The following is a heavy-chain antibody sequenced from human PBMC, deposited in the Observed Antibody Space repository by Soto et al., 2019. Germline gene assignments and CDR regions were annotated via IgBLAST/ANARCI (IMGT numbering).Heavy chain of an antibody. CDR3: AREKPEYCSGGSCYRDAFDI. Sequence: PGGSLRLSCAASGFTFSSYAMHWVRQAPGKGLEYVSAISSNGGSTYYANSVKGRFTISRDNSKNTLYLQMGSLRAEDMAVYYWAREKPEYCSGGSCYRDAFDIWGQGTMVTVSS. J-gene: IGHJ3*02. D-gene: IGHD2-15*01. V-gene: IGHV3-64*01. CDR1: GFTFSSYA. CDR2: ISSNGGST.